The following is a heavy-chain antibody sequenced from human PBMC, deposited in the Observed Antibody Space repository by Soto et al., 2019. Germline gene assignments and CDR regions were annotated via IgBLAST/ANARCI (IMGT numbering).Heavy chain of an antibody. D-gene: IGHD6-6*01. CDR3: ARVYIISSPRALGPMNA. V-gene: IGHV4-39*01. Sequence: SETLSLTCTVSGGSISSSSYYWGWIRQPPGKGLEWIGSIYYSGSTYYNPSLKSRVTISVDTSKNQFSLKLSSVTAADTAVYYCARVYIISSPRALGPMNAWGQGTLVTVSS. CDR1: GGSISSSSYY. CDR2: IYYSGST. J-gene: IGHJ4*02.